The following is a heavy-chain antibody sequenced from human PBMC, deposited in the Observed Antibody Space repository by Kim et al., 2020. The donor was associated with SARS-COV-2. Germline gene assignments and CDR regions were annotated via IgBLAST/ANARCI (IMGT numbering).Heavy chain of an antibody. CDR1: GGTFSSYA. Sequence: SVKVSCKASGGTFSSYAISWVRQAPGQGLEWMGGIIPIFGTANYAQKFQGRVTITADESTSTAYMELSSLRSEDTAVYYCAEEQPPIAAAGKNEYYYYYGMDVWGQGTTVTVSS. V-gene: IGHV1-69*13. CDR2: IIPIFGTA. J-gene: IGHJ6*02. D-gene: IGHD6-13*01. CDR3: AEEQPPIAAAGKNEYYYYYGMDV.